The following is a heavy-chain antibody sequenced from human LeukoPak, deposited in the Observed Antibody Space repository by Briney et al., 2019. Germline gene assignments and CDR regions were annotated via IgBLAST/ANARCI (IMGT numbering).Heavy chain of an antibody. CDR1: GFTFSSYA. Sequence: SGGSLRLSCAASGFTFSSYAMSWVRQAPRKGLEWVSTISGSGDSTYYADSVKGRFTISRDNSKNTLFLQMNSLRAEDTAVYYCAKSPFVVVVAATNLDYWGQGTLVTVSS. V-gene: IGHV3-23*01. D-gene: IGHD2-15*01. J-gene: IGHJ4*02. CDR3: AKSPFVVVVAATNLDY. CDR2: ISGSGDST.